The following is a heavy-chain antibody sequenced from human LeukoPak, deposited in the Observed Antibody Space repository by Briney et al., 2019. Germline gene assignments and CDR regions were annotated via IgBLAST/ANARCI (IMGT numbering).Heavy chain of an antibody. CDR3: ARPMVRGVIFGY. V-gene: IGHV3-48*01. D-gene: IGHD3-10*01. CDR2: ISSGSSTI. J-gene: IGHJ4*02. Sequence: GGSLRLSCAASGFTFSSYSMNWVRQAPGKGLEWLSYISSGSSTIYYADSVKGRFTISRDNSKNTLYLQMNSLRAEDTAVYYCARPMVRGVIFGYWGQGTLVTVSS. CDR1: GFTFSSYS.